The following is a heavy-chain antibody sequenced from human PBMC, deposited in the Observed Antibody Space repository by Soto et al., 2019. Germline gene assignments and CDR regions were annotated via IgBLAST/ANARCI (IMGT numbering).Heavy chain of an antibody. CDR3: ARGDCVGGTCYSLACSFYYYMDV. CDR1: GFTFSNYW. CDR2: INSDGSVS. V-gene: IGHV3-74*02. D-gene: IGHD2-15*01. J-gene: IGHJ6*03. Sequence: EVQLVESGGGLVQPGGSLRLSCAASGFTFSNYWMYWVRQAPGKGLEWVSRINSDGSVSSYADSVKGRLTISRDNVKNTLYLKMDSRRAEDTAVYYCARGDCVGGTCYSLACSFYYYMDVWGKGTTVTVFS.